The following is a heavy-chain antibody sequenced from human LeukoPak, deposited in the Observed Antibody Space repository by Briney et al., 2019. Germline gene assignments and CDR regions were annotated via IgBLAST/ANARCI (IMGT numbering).Heavy chain of an antibody. J-gene: IGHJ4*02. V-gene: IGHV4-61*02. CDR2: IYTSGST. CDR3: ARGAKFFDWLPYYFDY. CDR1: GGSISSGSYY. Sequence: PSQTLSLTCTVSGGSISSGSYYWSWIRQPAGKGLEWIGRIYTSGSTNYNPSPKSRVTISVDTSKNQFSLKLSSVTAADTAVYYCARGAKFFDWLPYYFDYWGQGTLVTVSS. D-gene: IGHD3-9*01.